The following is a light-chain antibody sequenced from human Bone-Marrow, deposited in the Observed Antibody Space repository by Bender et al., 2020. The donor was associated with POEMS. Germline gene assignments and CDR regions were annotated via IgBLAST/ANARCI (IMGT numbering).Light chain of an antibody. Sequence: SDELTQPPSVSVSPGQTARINCSGDSLPKQYAYWYQQKPGQAPVLVMYKDSERPSGIPERFSGSSSGTTVTLTISGTQAEDEADYYCYSTDTSGSQRIFGGGTKLTVL. V-gene: IGLV3-25*02. CDR1: SLPKQY. CDR2: KDS. J-gene: IGLJ2*01. CDR3: YSTDTSGSQRI.